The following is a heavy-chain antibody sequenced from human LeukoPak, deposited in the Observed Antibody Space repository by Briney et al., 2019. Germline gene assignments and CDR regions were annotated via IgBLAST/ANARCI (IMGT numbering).Heavy chain of an antibody. CDR1: GFTFSSYS. D-gene: IGHD7-27*01. V-gene: IGHV4-39*01. CDR3: ARQSGNWFDP. Sequence: GSLRLSCAASGFTFSSYSMNWIRQPPGKGLEWIGSIYYSGSTYYNPSLKSRVTISVDTSKNQFSLKLSSVTAADTAVYYCARQSGNWFDPWGQGTLVTVSS. CDR2: IYYSGST. J-gene: IGHJ5*02.